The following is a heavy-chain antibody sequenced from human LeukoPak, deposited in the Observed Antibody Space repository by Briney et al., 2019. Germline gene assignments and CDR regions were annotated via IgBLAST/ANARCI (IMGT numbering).Heavy chain of an antibody. CDR1: GYTFTGYY. Sequence: ASVKVSCKASGYTFTGYYMHWVRQAPGQGLEWMGWINPNSGGTIYVQKFQGRVTMTEDTSTDTAYMELSSLRSEDTAVYYCATVLWFGELSLDRWGQGTLVTVSS. D-gene: IGHD3-10*01. CDR2: INPNSGGT. V-gene: IGHV1-2*02. J-gene: IGHJ5*02. CDR3: ATVLWFGELSLDR.